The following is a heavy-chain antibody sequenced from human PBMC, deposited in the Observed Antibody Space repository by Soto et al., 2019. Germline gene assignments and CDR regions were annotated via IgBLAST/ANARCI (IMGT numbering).Heavy chain of an antibody. J-gene: IGHJ4*02. CDR3: AREKTVKGAPYYFDY. D-gene: IGHD4-17*01. V-gene: IGHV4-31*03. Sequence: QVQLQESGPGLVKPSQTLSLTCTVSGGSISSGGYYWSWIRQHPGKGLEWIGYIYYSGSTYYNPSVKSRVTISVDTSKNQFSLKLSSVTAADTAVYYCAREKTVKGAPYYFDYWGQGTLVTVSS. CDR2: IYYSGST. CDR1: GGSISSGGYY.